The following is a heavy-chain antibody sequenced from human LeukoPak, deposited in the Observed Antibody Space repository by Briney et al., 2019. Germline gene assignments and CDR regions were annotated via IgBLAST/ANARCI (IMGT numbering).Heavy chain of an antibody. CDR1: GGSFSGYY. D-gene: IGHD2-15*01. Sequence: SETLSLTCAVYGGSFSGYYWSWIRQPPGKGLEWIGEINHSGSTNYNPSLKSRVTISVDTSKNQFSLKLSSVTAADTAVYYCARHPVVVADSNWFDPWGQGTLVTVSS. J-gene: IGHJ5*02. CDR2: INHSGST. CDR3: ARHPVVVADSNWFDP. V-gene: IGHV4-34*01.